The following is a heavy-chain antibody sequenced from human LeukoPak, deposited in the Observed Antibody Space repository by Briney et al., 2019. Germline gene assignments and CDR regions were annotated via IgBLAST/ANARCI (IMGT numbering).Heavy chain of an antibody. V-gene: IGHV3-23*01. D-gene: IGHD1-26*01. J-gene: IGHJ4*02. CDR2: ISPSGGIT. Sequence: GGSLRLSCAASGFTFSSHGMNWVRQAPGKGLEWVSGISPSGGITYYTDSVKGRLIISRDNSKNTLYLQMNSLRAEDTAVYYCARYSGTFSNSYFDCWGQGTLVTVSS. CDR3: ARYSGTFSNSYFDC. CDR1: GFTFSSHG.